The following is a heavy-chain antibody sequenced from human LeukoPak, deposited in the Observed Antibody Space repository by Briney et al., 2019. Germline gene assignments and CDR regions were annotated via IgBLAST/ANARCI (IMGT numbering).Heavy chain of an antibody. CDR3: ASRRLHPTPSPHL. Sequence: PSETLSLTCTASGGTISSYYLSWIRQPPGKGLEWIGYIYYSGSTNYNPSLESRVTISVYTSKNQFSLKLSSVTAADTAVYYCASRRLHPTPSPHLGGQGTLVTVSS. V-gene: IGHV4-59*08. D-gene: IGHD4-23*01. CDR2: IYYSGST. CDR1: GGTISSYY. J-gene: IGHJ4*02.